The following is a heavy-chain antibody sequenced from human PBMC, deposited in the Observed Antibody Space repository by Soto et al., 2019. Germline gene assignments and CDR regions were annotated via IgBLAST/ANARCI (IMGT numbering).Heavy chain of an antibody. CDR2: ISGSGGST. D-gene: IGHD6-13*01. CDR3: AKRFSSWSRLDYYFDY. J-gene: IGHJ4*02. CDR1: GFTFSSYA. Sequence: GGSLRLSCAASGFTFSSYAMSWVRQAPGKGLEWVSAISGSGGSTYYADSVKGRFTISRDNSKNTLYLQMNSLRAEDTAVYYCAKRFSSWSRLDYYFDYWGQGTLVTVSS. V-gene: IGHV3-23*01.